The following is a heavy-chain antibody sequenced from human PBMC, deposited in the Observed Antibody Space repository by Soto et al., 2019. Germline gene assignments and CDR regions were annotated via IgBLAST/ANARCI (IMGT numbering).Heavy chain of an antibody. Sequence: EVQLVESGGGLVQPGGSLRLSCAASGFTFSSYWMSWVRQAPGKGLEWVANIKQDGSEKYYVDPVKGRFTISRDNAKNSLYLQLNSLRAEDTAVYYCASSPYDFWSGYYTHGDYWGQGTLVTVSS. D-gene: IGHD3-3*01. V-gene: IGHV3-7*03. CDR1: GFTFSSYW. CDR3: ASSPYDFWSGYYTHGDY. CDR2: IKQDGSEK. J-gene: IGHJ4*02.